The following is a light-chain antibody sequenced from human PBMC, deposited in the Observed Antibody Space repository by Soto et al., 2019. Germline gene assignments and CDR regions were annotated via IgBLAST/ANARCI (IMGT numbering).Light chain of an antibody. V-gene: IGKV1-8*01. CDR3: QQSYSTPLT. CDR2: AAS. J-gene: IGKJ4*01. Sequence: AIRMTQSPSSLSASTGDRVTITCRASQGISSYLAWYQQKPGKAPNLLIYAASTLQSGVPSRFSGSGSGTEFTLTISSLQPDDFATYYCQQSYSTPLTFGGGTKVDIK. CDR1: QGISSY.